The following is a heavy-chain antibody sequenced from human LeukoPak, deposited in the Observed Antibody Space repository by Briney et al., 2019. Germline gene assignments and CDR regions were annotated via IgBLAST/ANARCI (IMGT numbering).Heavy chain of an antibody. J-gene: IGHJ4*02. CDR2: ISWNSGSI. D-gene: IGHD4-17*01. CDR3: AKDGDYSDPSYYFDY. Sequence: GGSLGLSCAASGFTFDDYAMHWVRQAPGKGLEWVSGISWNSGSIGYADSVKGRFTISRDNAKNSLYLQMNSLRAEDTALYYCAKDGDYSDPSYYFDYWGQGTLVTVSS. CDR1: GFTFDDYA. V-gene: IGHV3-9*01.